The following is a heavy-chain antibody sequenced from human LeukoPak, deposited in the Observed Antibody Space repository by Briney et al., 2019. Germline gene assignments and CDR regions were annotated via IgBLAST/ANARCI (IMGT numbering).Heavy chain of an antibody. CDR3: AKVTYSSSPDFDY. D-gene: IGHD6-6*01. CDR2: ISGSGGST. J-gene: IGHJ4*02. Sequence: GGSLRLSCAGSEFTFSSYAMTWVRQAPGKGLEWVSAISGSGGSTYYADSVKGRFTISRDNSKNTLYLQMNSLRAEDTAVYYCAKVTYSSSPDFDYWGQGTLVTVSS. CDR1: EFTFSSYA. V-gene: IGHV3-23*01.